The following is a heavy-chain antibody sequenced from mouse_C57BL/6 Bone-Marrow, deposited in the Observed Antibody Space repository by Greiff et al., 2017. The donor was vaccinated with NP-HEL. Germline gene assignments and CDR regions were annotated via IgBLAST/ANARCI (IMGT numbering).Heavy chain of an antibody. CDR3: ARRSDYGEAWFAY. CDR1: GFTFSSYG. J-gene: IGHJ3*01. V-gene: IGHV5-6*02. CDR2: ISSGGSYT. D-gene: IGHD2-4*01. Sequence: EVKVVESGGDLVKPGGSLKLSCAASGFTFSSYGMSWVRQTPDKRLEWVATISSGGSYTYYPDSVKGRFTISRDNAKNTLYLQMSSLKSEDTAMYYCARRSDYGEAWFAYWGQGTLVTVSA.